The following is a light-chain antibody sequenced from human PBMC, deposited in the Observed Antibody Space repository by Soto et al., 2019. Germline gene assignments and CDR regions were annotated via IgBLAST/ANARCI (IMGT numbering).Light chain of an antibody. CDR2: GAS. CDR3: QQYGRSPRWT. CDR1: QSINNNY. J-gene: IGKJ1*01. Sequence: EIVLTQSPGTLSLSVGERATLSCRASQSINNNYLAWYQQKPGQAPRLLIYGASSRAAGIPDRLSGSGSGTDFTLTISRLEPEDFAVYSCQQYGRSPRWTFGQGTKVEIK. V-gene: IGKV3-20*01.